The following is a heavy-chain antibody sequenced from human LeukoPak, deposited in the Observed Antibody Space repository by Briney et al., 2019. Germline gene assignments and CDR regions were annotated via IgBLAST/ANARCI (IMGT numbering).Heavy chain of an antibody. CDR3: AREGSKQQMVGSRRLRYYYMDV. V-gene: IGHV3-7*01. CDR1: GFTFSSYW. D-gene: IGHD6-13*01. J-gene: IGHJ6*03. Sequence: GGSLRLSCAASGFTFSSYWMSWVRQAPGKGLEWVANIKQDGSEKYYVDSVKGRFTISRDNAKNSLYLQMNSLRAEDTAVYYCAREGSKQQMVGSRRLRYYYMDVWGKGTTVTVSS. CDR2: IKQDGSEK.